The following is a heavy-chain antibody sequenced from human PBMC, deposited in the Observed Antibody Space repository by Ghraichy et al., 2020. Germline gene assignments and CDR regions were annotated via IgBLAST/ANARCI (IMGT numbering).Heavy chain of an antibody. J-gene: IGHJ6*02. CDR3: GRGRGLGV. Sequence: GRSLRLSCAASGFTFSTFWMSWVRQAPGKGLEWVANIKEDGSEKFYVDSVKGRFTISRDNAKNSVNLQMTSLRDEDTAVYYCGRGRGLGVWGQGTTVIVSS. D-gene: IGHD3-10*01. CDR1: GFTFSTFW. CDR2: IKEDGSEK. V-gene: IGHV3-7*03.